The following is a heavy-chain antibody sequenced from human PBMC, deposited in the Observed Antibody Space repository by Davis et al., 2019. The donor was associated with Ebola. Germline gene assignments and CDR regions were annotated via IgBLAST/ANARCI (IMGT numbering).Heavy chain of an antibody. J-gene: IGHJ6*02. CDR1: GFTFSSYW. V-gene: IGHV3-7*01. Sequence: GGSLRLSCAASGFTFSSYWMSWVRQAPGTGLEWVANIKQDGSEKYYVDSVKGRFTISSDNAKNSLYLQMNSLRAEDTAVYYCARDYYYYGMDVWGQGTTVTVSS. CDR3: ARDYYYYGMDV. CDR2: IKQDGSEK.